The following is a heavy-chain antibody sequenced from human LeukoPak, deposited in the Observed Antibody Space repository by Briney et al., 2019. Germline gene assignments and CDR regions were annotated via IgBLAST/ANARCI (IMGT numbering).Heavy chain of an antibody. CDR3: AKGRELLGYMDV. Sequence: GGSLRLSCAASGFTFSSYEMNWVRQAPGKGLEWVSYISSSGSTIYYADSVKGRFTISRDNAKNSLYLQMNSLRAEDTAVYYCAKGRELLGYMDVWGKGTTVTISS. CDR2: ISSSGSTI. V-gene: IGHV3-48*03. D-gene: IGHD1-26*01. J-gene: IGHJ6*03. CDR1: GFTFSSYE.